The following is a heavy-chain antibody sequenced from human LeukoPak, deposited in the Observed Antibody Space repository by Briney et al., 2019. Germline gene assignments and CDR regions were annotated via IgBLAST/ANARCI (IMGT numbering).Heavy chain of an antibody. CDR1: GGSISSYY. J-gene: IGHJ4*02. V-gene: IGHV4-59*08. D-gene: IGHD3-16*01. Sequence: SETLSLTCTVSGGSISSYYWSWIRQPPGKGLEWIGYIYYSGSTNYNPSLKSRVTISVDTSKNQFSLKLSSVTAADTAVYYCARAARYVWGGYYFDYWGQGTLVTVSS. CDR3: ARAARYVWGGYYFDY. CDR2: IYYSGST.